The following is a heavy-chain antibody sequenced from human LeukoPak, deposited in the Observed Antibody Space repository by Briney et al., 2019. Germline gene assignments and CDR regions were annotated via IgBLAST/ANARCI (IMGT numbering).Heavy chain of an antibody. D-gene: IGHD5-18*01. CDR2: ISGSGGST. CDR3: AKVGVRYSYGPMDV. CDR1: GFTFSSYG. Sequence: PGGSLRLSCAASGFTFSSYGMSWVRQAPGKGLEWVSAISGSGGSTYYADSVKGRFTISRDNSKNTLYLQMNSLRAEDTAVYYCAKVGVRYSYGPMDVWGKGTTVTISS. V-gene: IGHV3-23*01. J-gene: IGHJ6*03.